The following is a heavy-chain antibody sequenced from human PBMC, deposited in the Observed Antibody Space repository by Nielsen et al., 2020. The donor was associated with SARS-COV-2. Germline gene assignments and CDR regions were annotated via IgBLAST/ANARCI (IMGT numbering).Heavy chain of an antibody. Sequence: GESLKISCAASGFTFSSYGMHWVRQAPGKGLEWVAVISYDGSNKYYADSVKGRFTISRDNSKNTLYLQMNSLRAEDTAVYYCAKDLSSSSYYFDYWGQGTLVTVSS. D-gene: IGHD6-6*01. J-gene: IGHJ4*02. CDR1: GFTFSSYG. CDR2: ISYDGSNK. V-gene: IGHV3-30*18. CDR3: AKDLSSSSYYFDY.